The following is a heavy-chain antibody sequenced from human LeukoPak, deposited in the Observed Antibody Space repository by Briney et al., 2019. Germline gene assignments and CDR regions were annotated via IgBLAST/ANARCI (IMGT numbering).Heavy chain of an antibody. Sequence: ASVKVSCKASGYTFTDYDIHWVRQAPGQGLEWMGWINPNSGGTNYAQKFQGRVTMTRDTSIGTAYMELSRLRSDDTAVYYCARERRGYDILTGYYIWWFDPWGQGTLVTVSS. D-gene: IGHD3-9*01. CDR3: ARERRGYDILTGYYIWWFDP. CDR2: INPNSGGT. J-gene: IGHJ5*02. CDR1: GYTFTDYD. V-gene: IGHV1-2*02.